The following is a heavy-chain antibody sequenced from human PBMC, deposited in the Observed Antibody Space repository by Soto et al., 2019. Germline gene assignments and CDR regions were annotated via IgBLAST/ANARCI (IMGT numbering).Heavy chain of an antibody. CDR2: ISTYNGDT. J-gene: IGHJ4*02. CDR1: GYTFTRSG. V-gene: IGHV1-18*01. D-gene: IGHD2-2*01. Sequence: ASVKVSCKASGYTFTRSGISWVRQAPGQGLEWMGWISTYNGDTNYAQTFQGRVTMTTDTSTSTVYMELRSLRSEDTAVYYCARGTHIVVVPAALDYWGQGTLVTVSS. CDR3: ARGTHIVVVPAALDY.